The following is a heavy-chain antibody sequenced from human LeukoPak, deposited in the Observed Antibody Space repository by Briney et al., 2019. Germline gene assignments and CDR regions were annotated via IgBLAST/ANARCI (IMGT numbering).Heavy chain of an antibody. D-gene: IGHD3-10*01. CDR2: IWYDGSDK. CDR3: ASGLLWPIFDY. Sequence: PGRSLRLSCAASGFTFSSYGMHWVRQAPGKGLEWVAVIWYDGSDKYYADSVKGRFTISRDNSKNTLYLQMNSLRAADTAVYYCASGLLWPIFDYWGQGTLVTVSS. CDR1: GFTFSSYG. J-gene: IGHJ4*02. V-gene: IGHV3-33*01.